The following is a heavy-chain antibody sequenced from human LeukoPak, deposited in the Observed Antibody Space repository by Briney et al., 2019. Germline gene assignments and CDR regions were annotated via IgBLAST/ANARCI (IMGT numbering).Heavy chain of an antibody. Sequence: SETLSLTRTVSGGSISSYYWSWIRQPAGKGLEWIGRIYTSGSTNYNPSLKSRVTMSVDTSKNQFSLKLSSVTAADTAVYYCARDKSAAGTVWFDPWGQGTLVTVSS. V-gene: IGHV4-4*07. CDR3: ARDKSAAGTVWFDP. J-gene: IGHJ5*02. CDR1: GGSISSYY. D-gene: IGHD6-13*01. CDR2: IYTSGST.